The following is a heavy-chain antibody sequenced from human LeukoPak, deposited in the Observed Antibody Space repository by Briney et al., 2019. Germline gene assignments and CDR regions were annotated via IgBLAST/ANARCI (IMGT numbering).Heavy chain of an antibody. CDR3: AKDGYYDSSAYYYVRYFDL. J-gene: IGHJ2*01. Sequence: PGGSLRLSCAASGFIFSNYWMSWVRQAPGKGLEWVANINQDGSTKYYVDSVRGRFTISRDNTKNSVFLQMNSLRAEDTAVYYCAKDGYYDSSAYYYVRYFDLWGRGTLVTVSS. CDR1: GFIFSNYW. CDR2: INQDGSTK. D-gene: IGHD3-22*01. V-gene: IGHV3-7*03.